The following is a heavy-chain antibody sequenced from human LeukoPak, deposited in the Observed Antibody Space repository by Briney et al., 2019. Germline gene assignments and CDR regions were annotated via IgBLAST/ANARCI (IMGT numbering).Heavy chain of an antibody. CDR3: AREAAYCGGDCYSQDAFGI. D-gene: IGHD2-21*01. J-gene: IGHJ3*02. CDR1: GYTFTGYY. CDR2: INPNRGGT. V-gene: IGHV1-2*02. Sequence: ASVKVSCKASGYTFTGYYIHWVRQAPGQGLEWMGWINPNRGGTKYAQKFQGRVTMTRDTSITTAYMELSRLRSDDTAVYYCAREAAYCGGDCYSQDAFGIWGQGTMVTVSS.